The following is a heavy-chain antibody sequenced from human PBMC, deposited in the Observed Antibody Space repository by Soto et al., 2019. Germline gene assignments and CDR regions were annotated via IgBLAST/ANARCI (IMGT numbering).Heavy chain of an antibody. D-gene: IGHD2-2*01. CDR2: ISAYNGNT. Sequence: ASVKVSCKASGYTFTSYGISWVRQAPGQGLEWMGWISAYNGNTNYAQKLQGSVTMTTDTSTSTAYMELRSLRSDDTAVYYCASGYCSSTSCPLHVGYYGMDVWGQGTTVTVSS. V-gene: IGHV1-18*01. J-gene: IGHJ6*02. CDR3: ASGYCSSTSCPLHVGYYGMDV. CDR1: GYTFTSYG.